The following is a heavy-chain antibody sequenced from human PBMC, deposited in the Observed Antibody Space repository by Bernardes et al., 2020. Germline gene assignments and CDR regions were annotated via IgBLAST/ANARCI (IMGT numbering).Heavy chain of an antibody. D-gene: IGHD3-3*01. J-gene: IGHJ4*02. Sequence: GGSLRLSCAASGFTFNNYDMSWVRQAPGKGLEWVSVISGSGSATHFADSVKGRFTISRDNSKNTLYLQARSLRAEDTAVYYCARGGGATHFDYWGQGTQVTVYS. V-gene: IGHV3-23*01. CDR1: GFTFNNYD. CDR3: ARGGGATHFDY. CDR2: ISGSGSAT.